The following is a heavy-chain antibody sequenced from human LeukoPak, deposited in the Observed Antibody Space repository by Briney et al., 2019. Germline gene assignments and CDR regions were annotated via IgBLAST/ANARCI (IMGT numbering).Heavy chain of an antibody. CDR1: GGSISSYY. D-gene: IGHD3-10*01. J-gene: IGHJ4*02. V-gene: IGHV4-4*07. Sequence: SETLSLTCTVSGGSISSYYWSWIRQPAGKGLEWIGRIYASGSITYNPSLKSRVSMSVDTSKNQFSLKLSSVTAADTAVYYCARGIGLWFGESYFDYWGQGALVTVSS. CDR3: ARGIGLWFGESYFDY. CDR2: IYASGSI.